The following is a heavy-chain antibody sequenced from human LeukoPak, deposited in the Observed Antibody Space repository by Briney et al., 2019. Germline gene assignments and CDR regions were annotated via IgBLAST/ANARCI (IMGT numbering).Heavy chain of an antibody. D-gene: IGHD3-10*01. Sequence: PSETLSLTCAVYAGSFSGYYWSWIRQPPGKGLEWIGELNHSGSTNYNPSLKSRVTISVDTSKNQFCVKLSSVTAADTAVYYCARGLRRYYGSGSYYNNNNWFDPWGQGTLVTVSS. CDR2: LNHSGST. V-gene: IGHV4-34*01. CDR3: ARGLRRYYGSGSYYNNNNWFDP. CDR1: AGSFSGYY. J-gene: IGHJ5*02.